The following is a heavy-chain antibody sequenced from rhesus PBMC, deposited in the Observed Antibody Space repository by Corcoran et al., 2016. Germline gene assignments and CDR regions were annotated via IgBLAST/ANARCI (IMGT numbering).Heavy chain of an antibody. V-gene: IGHV4-73*01. CDR1: GGSISGYYY. Sequence: QVQLQQWGEGLVKPSETLSLTCAVYGGSISGYYYWSWIRQPPGKGLEWIGYIYGNSAITNYTPSLKNRVTISKDTSKNQFSLNLSFVTAADTAVYYCARDAEGAFDFWGQGLRVTVSS. CDR3: ARDAEGAFDF. CDR2: IYGNSAIT. J-gene: IGHJ3*01.